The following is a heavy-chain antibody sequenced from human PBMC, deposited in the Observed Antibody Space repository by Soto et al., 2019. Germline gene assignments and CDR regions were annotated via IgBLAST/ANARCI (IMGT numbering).Heavy chain of an antibody. CDR1: GFSLSTSGVG. CDR2: IYWNEDK. Sequence: SGPTLVNPTQTLTLTCTFSGFSLSTSGVGVGWIRQPPGKALEWLALIYWNEDKRYSPSLKGRLTITKDTSKNHVVLTMPNMDPVDTATYYCAHTLRYYQYFEYWGQGTLVTVSS. V-gene: IGHV2-5*01. J-gene: IGHJ4*02. CDR3: AHTLRYYQYFEY. D-gene: IGHD2-15*01.